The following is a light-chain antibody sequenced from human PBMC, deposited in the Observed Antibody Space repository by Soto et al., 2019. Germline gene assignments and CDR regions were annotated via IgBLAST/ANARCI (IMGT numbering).Light chain of an antibody. CDR2: GAS. V-gene: IGKV3-15*01. CDR3: QQYNNRPPGT. CDR1: QSVSSSY. J-gene: IGKJ1*01. Sequence: IVLTPCRGTVYISAVDISTISCRASQSVSSSYLAWYQQKPGQAPRLLIYGASTRATGIPARFSGSGSGTEFTLSICSLQSEDFAVYRCQQYNNRPPGTFGQGTKVDIK.